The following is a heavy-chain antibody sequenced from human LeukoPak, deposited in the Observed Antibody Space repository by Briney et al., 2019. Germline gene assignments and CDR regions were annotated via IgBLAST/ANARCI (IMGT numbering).Heavy chain of an antibody. CDR1: GFTFSNYY. V-gene: IGHV3-74*01. CDR2: IKNAGDDP. D-gene: IGHD3-10*01. CDR3: ARGGYGHNMDV. Sequence: GGSLRLSCVGSGFTFSNYYMYWVRQAPGKGPVWVSRIKNAGDDPIYADSVKGRFTISRGNAKNTVYLQMNSLRAEDTAVYYCARGGYGHNMDVWGEGTTVTVSS. J-gene: IGHJ6*03.